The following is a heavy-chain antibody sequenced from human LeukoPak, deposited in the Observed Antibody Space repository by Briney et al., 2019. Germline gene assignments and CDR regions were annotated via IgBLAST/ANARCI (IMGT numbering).Heavy chain of an antibody. D-gene: IGHD4/OR15-4a*01. CDR2: IYSGTI. V-gene: IGHV3-53*01. CDR1: GFTVSSNT. CDR3: ARRAGAYSHPYDY. J-gene: IGHJ4*02. Sequence: GGSLRLSCTVSGFTVSSNTMSWVRQAPGKGLEWVSFIYSGTIHYSDSVKGRFTISRDNSKNTLYLQMDSLRAEDTAVYYCARRAGAYSHPYDYWGQGTLVTVSS.